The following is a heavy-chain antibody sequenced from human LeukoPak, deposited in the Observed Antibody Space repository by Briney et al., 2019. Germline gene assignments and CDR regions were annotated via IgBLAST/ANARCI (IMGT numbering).Heavy chain of an antibody. V-gene: IGHV3-21*01. CDR1: GFTFSSYS. J-gene: IGHJ3*02. D-gene: IGHD3-16*02. CDR3: ARDNYDYVWGSYRRSAFDI. Sequence: GGSLRLSCAASGFTFSSYSMTWVRQAPGKGLEWVSSISSSSSYIYYADSVKGRFTISRDNAKNSLYLQMNSLRAEDTAVYYCARDNYDYVWGSYRRSAFDIWGQGTMVTVSS. CDR2: ISSSSSYI.